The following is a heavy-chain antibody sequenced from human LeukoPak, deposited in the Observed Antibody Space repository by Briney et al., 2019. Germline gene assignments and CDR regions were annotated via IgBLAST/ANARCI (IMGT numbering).Heavy chain of an antibody. CDR3: ARGRNLHVFDD. CDR1: GGSINSYY. D-gene: IGHD1-14*01. V-gene: IGHV4-59*12. CDR2: IHYSGST. J-gene: IGHJ4*02. Sequence: SETLSLTCTVSGGSINSYYWSWIRQPPGRGLEWIGSIHYSGSTSYNPSLRSRVTISVDKSKNQFSLKLSSVTAADAAVYYCARGRNLHVFDDWGQGTLVTVSS.